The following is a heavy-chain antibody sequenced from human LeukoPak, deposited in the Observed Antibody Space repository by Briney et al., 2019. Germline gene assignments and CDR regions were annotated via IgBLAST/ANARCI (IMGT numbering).Heavy chain of an antibody. CDR2: INHSGST. D-gene: IGHD3-3*01. V-gene: IGHV4-34*01. CDR3: ARGLWVGFWSGYYYFDY. Sequence: SETLSLTCAVYGGSFSGYYWSWIRQPPGKGLEWIGEINHSGSTNYNPSLKSRVTISVDTSKNQFSLKLSSVTAADTAVYYCARGLWVGFWSGYYYFDYWGQGTLVTVSS. CDR1: GGSFSGYY. J-gene: IGHJ4*02.